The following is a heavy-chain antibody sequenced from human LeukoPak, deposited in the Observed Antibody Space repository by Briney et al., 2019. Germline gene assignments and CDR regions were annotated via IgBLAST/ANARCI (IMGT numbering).Heavy chain of an antibody. CDR1: GFTFRSHA. CDR2: ISSSSSYT. Sequence: GGSLRLSCVASGFTFRSHAMHWVRQAPGKGLEWVSYISSSSSYTNYADSVKGRFTISRDNAKNSLYLQMNSLRAEDTAVYYCARDFGPYQLLNWFDPWGQGTLVSV. D-gene: IGHD2-2*01. V-gene: IGHV3-21*05. J-gene: IGHJ5*02. CDR3: ARDFGPYQLLNWFDP.